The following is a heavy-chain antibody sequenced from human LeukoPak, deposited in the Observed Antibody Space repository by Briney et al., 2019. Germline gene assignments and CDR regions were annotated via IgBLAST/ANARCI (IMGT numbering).Heavy chain of an antibody. Sequence: GGSLRLSCVGSGFTFSNYWMNWVRQAPGKGLEWVANIKGSDKGHVDSVKGRFSVSRDDARNSPYLQMDSLRAEDTAVYYCARDVVWNYDLWGQGTVVRVSS. J-gene: IGHJ4*02. CDR1: GFTFSNYW. V-gene: IGHV3-7*01. CDR3: ARDVVWNYDL. D-gene: IGHD1-7*01. CDR2: IKGSDK.